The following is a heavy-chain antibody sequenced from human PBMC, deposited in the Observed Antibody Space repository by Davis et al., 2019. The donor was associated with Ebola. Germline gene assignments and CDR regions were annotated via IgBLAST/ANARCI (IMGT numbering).Heavy chain of an antibody. V-gene: IGHV4-39*07. CDR2: INHSGST. D-gene: IGHD1-14*01. CDR1: GGSISSSSYY. J-gene: IGHJ6*02. Sequence: SETLSLTCTVSGGSISSSSYYWGWIRQPPGKGLEWIGEINHSGSTNYNPSLKSRVTISVDTSKNQFSLKLSSVTAADTAVYYCARGPGIMGMDVWGQGTTVTVSS. CDR3: ARGPGIMGMDV.